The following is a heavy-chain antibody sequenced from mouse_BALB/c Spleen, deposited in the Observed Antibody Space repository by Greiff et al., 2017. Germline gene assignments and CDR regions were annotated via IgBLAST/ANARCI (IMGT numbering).Heavy chain of an antibody. CDR2: ISSGGSYT. J-gene: IGHJ1*01. V-gene: IGHV5-6*01. Sequence: EVKLVESGGDLVKPGGSLKLSCAASGFTFSSYGMSWVRQTPDKRLEWVATISSGGSYTYYPDSVKGRFTISRDNAKNTLYLQMSSLKSEDTAMYYCARHSYGSSHWYFDVWGAGTTVTVSS. CDR1: GFTFSSYG. D-gene: IGHD1-1*01. CDR3: ARHSYGSSHWYFDV.